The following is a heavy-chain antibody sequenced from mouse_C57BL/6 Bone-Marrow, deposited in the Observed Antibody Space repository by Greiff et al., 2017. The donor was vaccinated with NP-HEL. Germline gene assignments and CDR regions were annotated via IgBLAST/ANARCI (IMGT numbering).Heavy chain of an antibody. CDR2: INPSNGGP. CDR3: ARGAYYYGPFAY. CDR1: GYTFTSYW. D-gene: IGHD1-1*01. V-gene: IGHV1-53*01. J-gene: IGHJ3*01. Sequence: VQLQQPGTELVKPGASVKLSCKASGYTFTSYWMHWVKQRPGQGLEWIGNINPSNGGPNYNEKFKSKATLTVDKSSSTAYMQLSSLTSEDSAVYYCARGAYYYGPFAYWGQGTLVTVSA.